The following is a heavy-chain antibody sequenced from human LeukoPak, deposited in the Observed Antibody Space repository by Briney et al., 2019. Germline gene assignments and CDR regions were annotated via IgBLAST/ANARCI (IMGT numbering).Heavy chain of an antibody. Sequence: SQTLSLTCTVSGGSISSGGYSWSWIWQPPGKGLEWIGYISYSGNTNYNPSLKNRVTISFDTSKNQFSLKLTSVTAADTAVYYCARSKVTDNSSGWAYWGQGTLVTVSS. CDR1: GGSISSGGYS. CDR3: ARSKVTDNSSGWAY. V-gene: IGHV4-61*08. CDR2: ISYSGNT. D-gene: IGHD6-19*01. J-gene: IGHJ4*02.